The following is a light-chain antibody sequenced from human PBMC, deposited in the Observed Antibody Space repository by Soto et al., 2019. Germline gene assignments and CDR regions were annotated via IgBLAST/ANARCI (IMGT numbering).Light chain of an antibody. CDR2: GAS. Sequence: EILLTQFPGTLSLSPGERATLSCRASQSVGSNYLAWYQQRPGQLPNLLIFGASHRAPDIPDRFSGSGSGIDFTLTISRLEPEDFAVYYCQQYGSSIQTFGQGTKVDIK. CDR3: QQYGSSIQT. CDR1: QSVGSNY. V-gene: IGKV3-20*01. J-gene: IGKJ1*01.